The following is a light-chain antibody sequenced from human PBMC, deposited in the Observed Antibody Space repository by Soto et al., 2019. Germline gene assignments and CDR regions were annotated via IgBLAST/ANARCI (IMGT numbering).Light chain of an antibody. CDR1: QNISTY. CDR2: SAS. J-gene: IGKJ2*01. V-gene: IGKV1-39*01. CDR3: QQGHSTPYT. Sequence: DIQMTQSPYSLSASVGDSVTITCRASQNISTYLNWYQQKPGRAPKLLIHSASALPSGVPSRFSGSGSGTEFTLTMSGLQPEDFATYYCQQGHSTPYTFGQGTKVEI.